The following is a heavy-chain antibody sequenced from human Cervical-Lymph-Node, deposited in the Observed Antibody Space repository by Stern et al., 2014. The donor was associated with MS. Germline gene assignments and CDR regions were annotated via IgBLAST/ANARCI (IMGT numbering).Heavy chain of an antibody. CDR1: SASITRNTYY. CDR2: IYASGDT. V-gene: IGHV4-39*02. Sequence: QLQLQESGPGLVKPSETLSLSCTASSASITRNTYYWVWIRQPPGKGLEWIGSIYASGDTYYSPSVESRVTISIDTSKNHVSLTLSSVSASDTAVYYCARRGRTMPLDAFDLWGQGTMVTVSS. D-gene: IGHD1-1*01. J-gene: IGHJ3*01. CDR3: ARRGRTMPLDAFDL.